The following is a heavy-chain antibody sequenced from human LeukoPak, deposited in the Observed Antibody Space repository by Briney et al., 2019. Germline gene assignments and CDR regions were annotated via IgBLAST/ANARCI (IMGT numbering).Heavy chain of an antibody. Sequence: PSETLSLTCIVSGGSINSGAYYWSWVRQPPGKGLEWIGYISYSGRTYYNQSLKSRLTISIDGAKQQISLRVTFVNAADRALYFCARQPITEFFGVRHPYFFDFWGLGTLVSVSS. CDR1: GGSINSGAYY. J-gene: IGHJ4*02. D-gene: IGHD3-3*01. V-gene: IGHV4-30-4*01. CDR2: ISYSGRT. CDR3: ARQPITEFFGVRHPYFFDF.